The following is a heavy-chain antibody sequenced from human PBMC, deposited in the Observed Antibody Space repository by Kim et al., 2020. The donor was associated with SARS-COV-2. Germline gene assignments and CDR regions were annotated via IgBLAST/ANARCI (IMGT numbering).Heavy chain of an antibody. CDR2: FDPEDGET. CDR1: GYTLTELS. D-gene: IGHD3-10*01. CDR3: ATWHGSGSYSGGYYYYYGMDV. V-gene: IGHV1-24*01. Sequence: ASVKVSCKVSGYTLTELSMHWVRQAPGKGLEWMGGFDPEDGETIYAQKFQGRVTMTEDTSTDTAYMELSSLRSEDTAVYYCATWHGSGSYSGGYYYYYGMDVWGQGTTVTVSS. J-gene: IGHJ6*02.